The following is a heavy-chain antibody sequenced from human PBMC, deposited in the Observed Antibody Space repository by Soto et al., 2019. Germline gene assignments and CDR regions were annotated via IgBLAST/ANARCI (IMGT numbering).Heavy chain of an antibody. D-gene: IGHD2-15*01. V-gene: IGHV1-69*13. CDR1: GGTFSSYA. Sequence: SVKVSCKASGGTFSSYAISWVRQAPGQGLEWMGGIIPIFGTANYAQKFQGRVTITADESTSTAYMELSSLRSEDTAVYYCARDLYCSGGSCYGQHRHYYYGMDVWGQGTTVTVSS. J-gene: IGHJ6*02. CDR3: ARDLYCSGGSCYGQHRHYYYGMDV. CDR2: IIPIFGTA.